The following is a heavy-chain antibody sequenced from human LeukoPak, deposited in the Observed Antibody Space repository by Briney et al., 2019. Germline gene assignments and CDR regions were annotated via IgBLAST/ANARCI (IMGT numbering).Heavy chain of an antibody. CDR2: ISPSSGT. CDR3: AKDLTTVTPRNGMDV. J-gene: IGHJ6*02. V-gene: IGHV3-23*01. CDR1: GFTFSSYA. Sequence: GGSLRLSCAASGFTFSSYAMRWVRQAPGEGLEWVSAISPSSGTFYAGSVKGRFTISRDNSKNTIYLQMNSLRAEDTAVYYCAKDLTTVTPRNGMDVWGQGTTVTVSS. D-gene: IGHD4-17*01.